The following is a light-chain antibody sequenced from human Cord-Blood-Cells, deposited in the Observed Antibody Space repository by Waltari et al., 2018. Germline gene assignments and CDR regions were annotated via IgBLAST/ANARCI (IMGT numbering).Light chain of an antibody. CDR1: QSISSW. CDR3: QQYNSYWT. Sequence: DIQMTQSPSTLSASVGDRVTITCRASQSISSWLAWYQQKPGKAPKLLIYDASSLASGVPSRFSGSGSGTEFTPTISSLQPDDFATYYCQQYNSYWTFGQGTKVEIK. J-gene: IGKJ1*01. V-gene: IGKV1-5*01. CDR2: DAS.